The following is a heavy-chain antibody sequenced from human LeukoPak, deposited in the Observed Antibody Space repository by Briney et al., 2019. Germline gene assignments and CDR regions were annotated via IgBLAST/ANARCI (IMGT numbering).Heavy chain of an antibody. CDR1: GITVSSTY. D-gene: IGHD4-23*01. CDR2: IYSGGDT. V-gene: IGHV3-66*01. CDR3: ARYNFYGGTPFDC. J-gene: IGHJ4*02. Sequence: GGSLRLSCAASGITVSSTYMSWVRQAPGKGLEWVSVIYSGGDTYYADSAKGRFTISRDNSKNTLYLQMTSPRAEDTAVYYCARYNFYGGTPFDCWGQGTLVTVSS.